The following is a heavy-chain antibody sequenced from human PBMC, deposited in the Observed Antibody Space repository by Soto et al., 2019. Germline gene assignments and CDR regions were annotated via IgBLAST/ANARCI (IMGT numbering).Heavy chain of an antibody. CDR1: GGSISSGRCY. J-gene: IGHJ4*02. CDR3: ARTTFYDVFTAYYSLFDY. Sequence: SETLSLTCTVSGGSISSGRCYWSWIRQHPGKGLEWIGHISDSGSSYYNPSLESRVTISVDTSKNQFSLKLSAVTAADTAVYFCARTTFYDVFTAYYSLFDYWGQGTMVTVSS. D-gene: IGHD3-9*01. CDR2: ISDSGSS. V-gene: IGHV4-31*03.